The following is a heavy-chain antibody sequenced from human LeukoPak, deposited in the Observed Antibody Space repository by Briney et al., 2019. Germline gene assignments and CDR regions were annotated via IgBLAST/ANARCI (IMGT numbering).Heavy chain of an antibody. Sequence: GGSLRLSCAASGFTFSDYYMSWIRQAPGKGLEWVSYISSSGSTIYYADSVKGRFTISRDNAKNSLYLQMNSLRAEDTALYYCESHSPTVPRPFDAFDIWGQGTMVTVSS. V-gene: IGHV3-11*04. D-gene: IGHD4-11*01. CDR2: ISSSGSTI. CDR3: ESHSPTVPRPFDAFDI. CDR1: GFTFSDYY. J-gene: IGHJ3*02.